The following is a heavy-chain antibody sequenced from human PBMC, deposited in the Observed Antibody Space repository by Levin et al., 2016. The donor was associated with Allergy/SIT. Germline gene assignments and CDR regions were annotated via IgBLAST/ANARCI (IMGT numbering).Heavy chain of an antibody. CDR3: ARHLYGLQTAKKDAFDI. D-gene: IGHD5-24*01. CDR1: GGTFSTYT. Sequence: SVKVSCKASGGTFSTYTFSWVRQAPGQGLEWVGRIVPVLDVATEAPGFRGRVTITADKSTSTTYMELSGLRSEDTAVYYCARHLYGLQTAKKDAFDIWGQGTMVIVSP. V-gene: IGHV1-69*02. J-gene: IGHJ3*02. CDR2: IVPVLDVA.